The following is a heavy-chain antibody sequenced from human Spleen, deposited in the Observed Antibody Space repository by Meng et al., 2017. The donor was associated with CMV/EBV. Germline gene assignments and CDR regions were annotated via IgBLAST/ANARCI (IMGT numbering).Heavy chain of an antibody. J-gene: IGHJ6*02. D-gene: IGHD2-8*01. CDR3: AKDTNSNYHNGMDV. Sequence: GGSLRLSCAASGFTFSSYWMSWVRQAPGKGLEWVANIKQDGSEKYYVDSVKGRFTISRDNAKNSLYLQMNSLRAEDTALYYCAKDTNSNYHNGMDVWGQGTTVTVSS. CDR2: IKQDGSEK. V-gene: IGHV3-7*03. CDR1: GFTFSSYW.